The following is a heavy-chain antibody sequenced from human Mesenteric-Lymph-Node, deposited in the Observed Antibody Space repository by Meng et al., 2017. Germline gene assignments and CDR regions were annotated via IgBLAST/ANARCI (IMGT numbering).Heavy chain of an antibody. D-gene: IGHD3-10*01. J-gene: IGHJ4*02. CDR1: GFTFSSYA. V-gene: IGHV3-23*01. CDR2: ISGSGGST. Sequence: GESLKISCAASGFTFSSYAMSWVRQAPGKGLEWVSAISGSGGSTYYADSVKGRFTISRDNSKNTLYLQMNSLRAEDTAVYYCAKDMVRGEGDSSFDYWGQGTLVTVSS. CDR3: AKDMVRGEGDSSFDY.